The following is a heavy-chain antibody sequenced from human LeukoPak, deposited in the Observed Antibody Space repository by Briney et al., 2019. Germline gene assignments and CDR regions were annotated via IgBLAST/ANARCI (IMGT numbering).Heavy chain of an antibody. D-gene: IGHD4/OR15-4a*01. CDR2: IYSGGST. V-gene: IGHV3-53*05. CDR1: GFTVSTNY. J-gene: IGHJ4*02. Sequence: PGGSLRLSCAASGFTVSTNYMSWVRQAPGKGLEWVSVIYSGGSTYYADSVKGRFTISRDNSKNTLYVQMNSLRAEDTAVYYCARENYGEHYFDYWGQGTLVTVSS. CDR3: ARENYGEHYFDY.